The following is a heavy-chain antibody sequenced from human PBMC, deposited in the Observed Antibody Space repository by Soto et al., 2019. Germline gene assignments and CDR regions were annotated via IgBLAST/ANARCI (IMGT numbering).Heavy chain of an antibody. Sequence: EVQLVESGGGLVQPGRSLSLSCVASGFNFHNYAMHWVRQVPGKGLEWVSGINWNTGTTGYADSVKGRFILSRDNARNSLYLEMNSLRVEDTAFYYCAINDYDSGGSHSWGPGTLVTVSS. J-gene: IGHJ4*02. D-gene: IGHD3-16*01. CDR2: INWNTGTT. CDR3: AINDYDSGGSHS. V-gene: IGHV3-9*01. CDR1: GFNFHNYA.